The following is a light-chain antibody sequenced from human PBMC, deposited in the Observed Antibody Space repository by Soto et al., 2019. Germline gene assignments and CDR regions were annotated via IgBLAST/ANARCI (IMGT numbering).Light chain of an antibody. CDR2: DAS. CDR3: QQRSNWPIT. J-gene: IGKJ5*01. V-gene: IGKV3-11*01. Sequence: EIVLTQSPATLSLFPGERATLSCRASQSVSSYLAWYQQKPGQAPRLLIYDASNRATGIPARFSGSGSGTDFTFTISSLDPEDFAVYYCQQRSNWPITFGQGTRLEIK. CDR1: QSVSSY.